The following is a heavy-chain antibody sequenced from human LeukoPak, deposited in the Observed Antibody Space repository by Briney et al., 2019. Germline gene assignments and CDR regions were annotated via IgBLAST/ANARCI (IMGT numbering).Heavy chain of an antibody. CDR3: AKVTTMIIVVRGPLDY. Sequence: PRGSLSQTCAASRFTFRSYALSWLRQAPGKGRAGVCVISGSGGSTYYADSVKGRFTLSRDSPKKTLSLQMNRLTVKEAAGYYCAKVTTMIIVVRGPLDYCGQGTLVTVSS. CDR1: RFTFRSYA. CDR2: ISGSGGST. J-gene: IGHJ4*02. D-gene: IGHD3-22*01. V-gene: IGHV3-23*01.